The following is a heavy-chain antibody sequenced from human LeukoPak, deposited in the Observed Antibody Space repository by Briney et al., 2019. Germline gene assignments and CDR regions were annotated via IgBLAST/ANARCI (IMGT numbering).Heavy chain of an antibody. J-gene: IGHJ4*02. D-gene: IGHD1-7*01. CDR2: ISSSGSYI. V-gene: IGHV3-21*01. Sequence: AGGSLRLSCAASGFTFSSYSMNWVRQAPGKGLEWVSSISSSGSYIYYADSVKGRFTISRDNAKNSLYLQMNSLRAEDTAVYYCARDGYWNYVWDYWGQGTLVTVSS. CDR3: ARDGYWNYVWDY. CDR1: GFTFSSYS.